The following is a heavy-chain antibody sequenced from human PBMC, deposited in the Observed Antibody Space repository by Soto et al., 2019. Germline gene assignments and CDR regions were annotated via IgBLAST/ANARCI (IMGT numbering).Heavy chain of an antibody. V-gene: IGHV3-11*06. CDR2: ISPKSTYR. Sequence: GGSLRLSCAASGFTFSDYYMSWIRQAPGKGLEWLSHISPKSTYRNYADSVKDRFTISRDNTKSSLFLQMNSLGVEDTAVYYCARGGGGGLFEHWGQGVLVTVSS. CDR3: ARGGGGGLFEH. D-gene: IGHD2-21*01. J-gene: IGHJ4*02. CDR1: GFTFSDYY.